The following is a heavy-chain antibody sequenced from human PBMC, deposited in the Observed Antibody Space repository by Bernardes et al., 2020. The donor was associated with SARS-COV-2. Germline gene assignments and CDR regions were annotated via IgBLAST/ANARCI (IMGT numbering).Heavy chain of an antibody. CDR2: ISASGST. V-gene: IGHV4-61*02. CDR3: ARDGRISVPGTDYFDF. J-gene: IGHJ4*02. D-gene: IGHD6-19*01. CDR1: DDAISSGSFY. Sequence: SETLSLTCAVSDDAISSGSFYWSWIRQPAGKGLEWVGRISASGSTNYNPSLKSRVTMSVDTSKNQFPLKLTSVTAADTAVYYCARDGRISVPGTDYFDFWGQGILVTVSS.